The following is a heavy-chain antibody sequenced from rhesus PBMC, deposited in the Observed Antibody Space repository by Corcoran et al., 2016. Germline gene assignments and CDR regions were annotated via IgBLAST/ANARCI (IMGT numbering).Heavy chain of an antibody. J-gene: IGHJ4*01. CDR2: ISSGGSN. V-gene: IGHV4S14*01. CDR3: ARPTLADYGNWGVDY. Sequence: QVQLQESGPGLVKPSETLSLTCAVSGYSISSGYYWGWIRQPPVKGLEWIGHISSGGSNYLNPSLKSRVTLSVDTSKNQFSLKLSSVTAADTAVYYCARPTLADYGNWGVDYWGQGVLVTVSS. D-gene: IGHD4-35*01. CDR1: GYSISSGYY.